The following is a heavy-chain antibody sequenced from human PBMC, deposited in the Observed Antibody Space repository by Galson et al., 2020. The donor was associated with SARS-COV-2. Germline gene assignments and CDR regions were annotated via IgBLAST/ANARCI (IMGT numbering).Heavy chain of an antibody. Sequence: WGSLRLSCVASGFSFNTYDMNWVRQGPGKGLEWMSFIGPSGSTRYYAGSVMGRFTVSRDNAKNSLYLQMNNLRAEDTAVYYCARADLWSGSGGDAFDIWGQGTMVTVSS. J-gene: IGHJ3*02. CDR3: ARADLWSGSGGDAFDI. V-gene: IGHV3-48*03. CDR2: IGPSGSTR. CDR1: GFSFNTYD. D-gene: IGHD3-3*01.